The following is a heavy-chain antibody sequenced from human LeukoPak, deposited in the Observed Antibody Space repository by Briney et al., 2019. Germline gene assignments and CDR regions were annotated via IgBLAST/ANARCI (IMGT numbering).Heavy chain of an antibody. CDR1: GFTFSSYG. D-gene: IGHD1-26*01. CDR3: AKGLNRWWWELLPYYGMGV. V-gene: IGHV3-30*18. Sequence: GGSLRLSCAASGFTFSSYGMHWVRQAPGKGLEWVAVISYDGSNKYYADSVKGRFTISRDNSKNTLYLQMNSLRAEDTAVYYCAKGLNRWWWELLPYYGMGVWGQGTTVTVSS. CDR2: ISYDGSNK. J-gene: IGHJ6*02.